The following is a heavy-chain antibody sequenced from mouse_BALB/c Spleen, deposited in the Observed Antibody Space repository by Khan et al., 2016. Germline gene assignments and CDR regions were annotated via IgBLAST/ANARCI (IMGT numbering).Heavy chain of an antibody. J-gene: IGHJ3*01. CDR3: ARSENRYDGGSGFAY. CDR1: GYSFTGYY. V-gene: IGHV1S34*01. CDR2: ISCYNGAT. D-gene: IGHD2-14*01. Sequence: LVKTGASVKISCKASGYSFTGYYMHWVKESHGKSPEWIGYISCYNGATKYNQKFKGKATFTVDTSSSTAYMQFNSLTSEDSAVYYCARSENRYDGGSGFAYWGQGTLVTVSA.